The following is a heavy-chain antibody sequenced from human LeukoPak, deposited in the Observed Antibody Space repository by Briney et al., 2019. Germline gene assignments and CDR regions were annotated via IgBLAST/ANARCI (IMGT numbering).Heavy chain of an antibody. J-gene: IGHJ6*02. D-gene: IGHD1-26*01. Sequence: GGSLRLSCAASGFTFSSYWMSWVRQAPGNGLEWVANIKQDGSEKYYVDSVKGRFTISRDNAKNSLYLQMNSLRAEDTAVYYCAGGYSGSYYPYYYYGMDVWGQGTTVTVSS. CDR1: GFTFSSYW. CDR3: AGGYSGSYYPYYYYGMDV. CDR2: IKQDGSEK. V-gene: IGHV3-7*01.